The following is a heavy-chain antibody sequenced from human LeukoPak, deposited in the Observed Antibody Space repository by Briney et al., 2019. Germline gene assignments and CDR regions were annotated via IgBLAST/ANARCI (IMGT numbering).Heavy chain of an antibody. V-gene: IGHV1-8*03. CDR1: GYTFTSYD. Sequence: ASVKVSCKASGYTFTSYDINWVRQATGQGLEWMGWMNPNSGNTGYAQKFQGRVTITRNTSISTAYMELSSLRSEDTAVYYCARYYYYDSSGYYYNGYFDYWGQGTLVTVSS. J-gene: IGHJ4*02. CDR2: MNPNSGNT. CDR3: ARYYYYDSSGYYYNGYFDY. D-gene: IGHD3-22*01.